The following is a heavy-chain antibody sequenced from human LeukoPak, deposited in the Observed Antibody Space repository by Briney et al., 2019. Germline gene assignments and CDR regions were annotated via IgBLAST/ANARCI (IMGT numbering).Heavy chain of an antibody. CDR3: ARSDIVVVPAAIPPHYYYYGMDV. CDR2: IYTSGST. J-gene: IGHJ6*02. D-gene: IGHD2-2*01. V-gene: IGHV4-61*02. Sequence: SQTLSLTCTVSGGSISSGSYYWSWIRQPAGKGLEWIGRIYTSGSTNYNLSLKSRVTISVDTSKNQFSLKLSSVTAADTAVYYCARSDIVVVPAAIPPHYYYYGMDVWGQGTTVTVSS. CDR1: GGSISSGSYY.